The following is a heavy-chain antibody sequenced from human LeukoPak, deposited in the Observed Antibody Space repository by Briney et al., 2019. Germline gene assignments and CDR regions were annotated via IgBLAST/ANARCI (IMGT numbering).Heavy chain of an antibody. CDR3: AKDAHTVTTFDY. D-gene: IGHD4-17*01. CDR1: GNSFSTNW. CDR2: ISGSGGST. Sequence: GESLKISCRASGNSFSTNWIGWVRQAPGKGLEWVSAISGSGGSTYYADSVKGRFTISRDNSKNTLYLQMNSLRAEDTAVYYCAKDAHTVTTFDYWGQGTLVTVSS. V-gene: IGHV3-23*01. J-gene: IGHJ4*02.